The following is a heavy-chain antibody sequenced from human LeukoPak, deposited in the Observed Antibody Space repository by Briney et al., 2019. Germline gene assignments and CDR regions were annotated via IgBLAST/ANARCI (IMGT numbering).Heavy chain of an antibody. CDR1: GFTVSSNY. Sequence: GGSLRLSCAASGFTVSSNYINWVRQAPGKGLEWVSVIYSGGSTYYADSVKGRFTTSRDNSKNTVSLQMNSLRAEDTAVYYCAREESSLVLGGLAYWGQGTLVTVSS. V-gene: IGHV3-66*01. CDR2: IYSGGST. J-gene: IGHJ4*02. CDR3: AREESSLVLGGLAY. D-gene: IGHD6-13*01.